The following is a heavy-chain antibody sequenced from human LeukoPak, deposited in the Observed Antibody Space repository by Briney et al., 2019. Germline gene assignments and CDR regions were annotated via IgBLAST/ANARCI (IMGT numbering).Heavy chain of an antibody. D-gene: IGHD6-19*01. CDR1: GGSISSGGYS. CDR2: IYHSGST. J-gene: IGHJ4*02. Sequence: SETLSLTCAVSGGSISSGGYSWSWIRQPPGKGLEWIGYIYHSGSTYYNPSLKSRVTISVDRSKNQFSLKLSSVTAADTAVYYCARGRVGWAGPRYYFDYWGQGTLVTASS. V-gene: IGHV4-30-2*01. CDR3: ARGRVGWAGPRYYFDY.